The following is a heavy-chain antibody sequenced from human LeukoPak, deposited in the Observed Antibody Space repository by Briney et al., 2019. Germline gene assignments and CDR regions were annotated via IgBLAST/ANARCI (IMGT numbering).Heavy chain of an antibody. V-gene: IGHV4-59*12. CDR3: ARGAVDVVATIKVAFDI. D-gene: IGHD5-12*01. J-gene: IGHJ3*02. CDR1: GGSISGYY. Sequence: SETLSLTCTVSGGSISGYYYNWIRQPPGKGLEWIGEIYHSGSTNYNPSLKSRVTISVDKSKNQFSLKLSSVTAADTAVYYCARGAVDVVATIKVAFDIWGQGTMVTVSS. CDR2: IYHSGST.